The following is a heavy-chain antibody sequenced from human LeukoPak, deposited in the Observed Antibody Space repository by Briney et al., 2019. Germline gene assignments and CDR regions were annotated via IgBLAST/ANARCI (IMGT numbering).Heavy chain of an antibody. J-gene: IGHJ5*01. V-gene: IGHV3-43*02. Sequence: GGSLRLSCVASGFTFDDFAMHWVRQAPGKGLEWVSLISGGGDNTFYADSVKGRFTISRDNSKNSLFLQMNSLRTDDTALYYCAKDFSSGWTDWFDSWGQGTLVTVSS. CDR1: GFTFDDFA. CDR2: ISGGGDNT. D-gene: IGHD6-19*01. CDR3: AKDFSSGWTDWFDS.